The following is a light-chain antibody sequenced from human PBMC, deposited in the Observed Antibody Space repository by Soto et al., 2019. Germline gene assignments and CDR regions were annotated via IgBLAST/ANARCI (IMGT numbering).Light chain of an antibody. CDR2: EVS. J-gene: IGLJ2*01. Sequence: QSVLTQPPSVSGSPGQSVTISCTGTSSDVGTYNRVSWYQQPPGTAPKLMIYEVSTRPSGVPDRFSGSKSANTASLTISGIQPEDEADYYCSSYTSTSTVIFGGGTKLTVL. CDR1: SSDVGTYNR. V-gene: IGLV2-18*02. CDR3: SSYTSTSTVI.